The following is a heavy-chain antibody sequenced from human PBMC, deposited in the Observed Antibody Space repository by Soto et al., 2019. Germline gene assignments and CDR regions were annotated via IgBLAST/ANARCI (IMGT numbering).Heavy chain of an antibody. Sequence: GGSLRLSCAASGFTFSCYAMSWVRQAPGKGLEWVSAISGSGGSAYYADSVKGRFTISRDNSKNTLYLQMNSLRAEDTAVYYCAKENGYSSSWFEFDYWGQGTLVTVSS. CDR3: AKENGYSSSWFEFDY. V-gene: IGHV3-23*01. J-gene: IGHJ4*02. CDR2: ISGSGGSA. D-gene: IGHD6-13*01. CDR1: GFTFSCYA.